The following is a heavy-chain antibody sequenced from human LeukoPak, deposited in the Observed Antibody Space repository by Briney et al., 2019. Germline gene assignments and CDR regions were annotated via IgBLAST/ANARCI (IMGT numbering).Heavy chain of an antibody. CDR3: ARGGPYGDYCFDY. D-gene: IGHD4-17*01. CDR2: INHSGST. CDR1: GGSFSGYY. Sequence: SETLSLTCAVYGGSFSGYYWSWIRQPPGKGLEWIGEINHSGSTNYNPSLKSRVTISVDTSKNQFSLKLSSVTAADTAVYYCARGGPYGDYCFDYWGQGTLVTVSS. J-gene: IGHJ4*02. V-gene: IGHV4-34*01.